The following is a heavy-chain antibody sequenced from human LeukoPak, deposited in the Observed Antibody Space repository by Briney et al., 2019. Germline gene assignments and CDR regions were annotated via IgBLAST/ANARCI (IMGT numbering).Heavy chain of an antibody. Sequence: SGPALVKPTQTLTLTCTFSGFSLSTSGMCVSWIRQPPGKALEWLTLIDWDDDKYYSTSLKTRLTISKDTYKNQVVLTMTNMDPVDTATYYCARISGYLGSFDYWGQGTLVTVSS. J-gene: IGHJ4*02. D-gene: IGHD3-16*01. V-gene: IGHV2-70*01. CDR1: GFSLSTSGMC. CDR3: ARISGYLGSFDY. CDR2: IDWDDDK.